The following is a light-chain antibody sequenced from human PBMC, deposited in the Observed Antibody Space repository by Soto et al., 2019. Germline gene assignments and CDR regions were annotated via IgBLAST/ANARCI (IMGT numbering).Light chain of an antibody. CDR2: DVT. V-gene: IGLV2-14*03. CDR1: SSDVGGFNY. J-gene: IGLJ1*01. CDR3: SSYTSGNAYV. Sequence: QSALTQPASVSGSPGQSITISCTGTSSDVGGFNYVSWYQHHPGNAPNLIIYDVTNRPSGVSDRFSGSKSGNTASLTISGLQGDDEADYYCSSYTSGNAYVFGTGTKVTVL.